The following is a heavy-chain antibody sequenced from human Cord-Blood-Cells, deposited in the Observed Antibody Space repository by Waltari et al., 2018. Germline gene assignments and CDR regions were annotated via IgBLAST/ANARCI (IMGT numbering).Heavy chain of an antibody. CDR1: GFTFSSYA. CDR3: ARGSDIVATIDY. V-gene: IGHV3-30-3*01. CDR2: ISYDGSNK. Sequence: QVQLVESGGGVVQPGRSLRLSCAASGFTFSSYAMHWVRQAPGKGLEWVAVISYDGSNKYYADSVKGRFTISRDNSKNTLYLQMNSLRAEDTAVYYCARGSDIVATIDYWGQGTLVTVSS. D-gene: IGHD5-12*01. J-gene: IGHJ4*02.